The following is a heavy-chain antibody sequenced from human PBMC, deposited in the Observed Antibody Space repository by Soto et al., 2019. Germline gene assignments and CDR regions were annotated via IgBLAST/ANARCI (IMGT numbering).Heavy chain of an antibody. D-gene: IGHD3-10*01. CDR2: IIPIFGTA. V-gene: IGHV1-69*01. J-gene: IGHJ6*02. Sequence: QVQLVQSGDEVKKPGSSVKVSCKASGVTFSSYAISWVRQAPGQGLEWMGGIIPIFGTANYAQKFQGRVTITAEESTRTAYMELSSLRSEDTAVYYCANNDYGSGSYSSYYYGMDVWGQGTTVTDSS. CDR1: GVTFSSYA. CDR3: ANNDYGSGSYSSYYYGMDV.